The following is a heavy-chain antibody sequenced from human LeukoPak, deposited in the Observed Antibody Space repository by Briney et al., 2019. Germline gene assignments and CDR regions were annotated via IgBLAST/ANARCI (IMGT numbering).Heavy chain of an antibody. CDR2: IYYSGST. J-gene: IGHJ5*02. CDR3: ARTGTRDVYGDYVFAPATLEPSGFDP. V-gene: IGHV4-31*03. D-gene: IGHD4-17*01. Sequence: SQTLSLTCTVSGGSISSGGYYWSWIRQHPGKGLEWIGYIYYSGSTYYNPSLKSRVTISVDTPKNQFSLKLSSVTAADTAVYYCARTGTRDVYGDYVFAPATLEPSGFDPWGQGTLVTVPS. CDR1: GGSISSGGYY.